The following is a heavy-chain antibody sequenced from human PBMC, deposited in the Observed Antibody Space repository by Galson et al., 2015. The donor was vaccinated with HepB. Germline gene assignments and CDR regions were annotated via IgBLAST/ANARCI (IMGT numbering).Heavy chain of an antibody. D-gene: IGHD2-15*01. Sequence: SVKVSCKASGGTFSSYAISRVRQAPGQGLEWMGGIIPIFGTANYAQKFQGRVTITADESTSTAYMELSSLRSEDTAVYYCARGGGGCSGGSCYSEGVGWFDPWGQGTLVTVSS. CDR2: IIPIFGTA. J-gene: IGHJ5*02. CDR1: GGTFSSYA. CDR3: ARGGGGCSGGSCYSEGVGWFDP. V-gene: IGHV1-69*13.